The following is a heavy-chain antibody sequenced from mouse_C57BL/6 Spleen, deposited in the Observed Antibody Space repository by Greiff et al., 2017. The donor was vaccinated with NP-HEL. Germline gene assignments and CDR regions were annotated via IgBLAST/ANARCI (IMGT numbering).Heavy chain of an antibody. CDR3: ARGGTGKFAY. CDR2: IDPSDSYP. D-gene: IGHD4-1*01. CDR1: GYTFTSYW. J-gene: IGHJ3*01. Sequence: QVQLQQPGAELVKPGASVKLSCKASGYTFTSYWMQWVKQRPGQGLEWIGEIDPSDSYPNYNQKFKGKATLTVDTSSSTAYMQLSSLTSEDSAVYYCARGGTGKFAYWGQGTLVTVSA. V-gene: IGHV1-50*01.